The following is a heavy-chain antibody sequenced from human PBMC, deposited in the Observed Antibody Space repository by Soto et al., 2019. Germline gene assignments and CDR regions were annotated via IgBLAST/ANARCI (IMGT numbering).Heavy chain of an antibody. CDR2: IHYTGST. CDR3: ARGGSYGDFFDY. Sequence: SSETLSLTCTVSGGSMSSNYWTWIRQSPGKGLEWIGYIHYTGSTTYNPSLKSRVTISLDTSKNQFSLRLTSVTSADTAVYYCARGGSYGDFFDYWGQGAQVTVSS. J-gene: IGHJ4*02. CDR1: GGSMSSNY. V-gene: IGHV4-59*01. D-gene: IGHD4-17*01.